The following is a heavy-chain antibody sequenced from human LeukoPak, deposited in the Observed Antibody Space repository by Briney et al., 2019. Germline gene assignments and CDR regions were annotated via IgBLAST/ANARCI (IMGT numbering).Heavy chain of an antibody. CDR2: ISSSSSYI. J-gene: IGHJ4*02. D-gene: IGHD3-3*01. CDR3: ARGITIFGVVIFGFDY. V-gene: IGHV3-21*01. CDR1: GFTFSSYS. Sequence: PGGSLRISCAASGFTFSSYSMNWVRQAPGKGLEWVSSISSSSSYIYYADSVKGRFTISRDNAKNSLYLQMNSLRAEDTAVYYCARGITIFGVVIFGFDYWGQGTLVTVSS.